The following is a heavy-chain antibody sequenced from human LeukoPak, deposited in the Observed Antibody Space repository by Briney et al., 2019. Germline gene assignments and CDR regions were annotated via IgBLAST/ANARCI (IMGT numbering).Heavy chain of an antibody. CDR1: GFSVSDNY. Sequence: GGSLRLSCAASGFSVSDNYMNWVRQAPGKGLEWVSVIYRGGNTYYADSVKGRFTISRDTSKNTLYLQMNSLRAEDSAVYYCARDSTTWGYSGLFDSWGQGTRVTVSS. CDR3: ARDSTTWGYSGLFDS. J-gene: IGHJ4*02. CDR2: IYRGGNT. D-gene: IGHD1-26*01. V-gene: IGHV3-53*01.